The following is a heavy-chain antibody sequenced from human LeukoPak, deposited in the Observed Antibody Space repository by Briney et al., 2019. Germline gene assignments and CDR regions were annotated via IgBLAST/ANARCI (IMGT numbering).Heavy chain of an antibody. CDR3: ARARFGYNRGPFDY. CDR1: GFTFSNYA. D-gene: IGHD5-24*01. Sequence: SGGSLRLSCAASGFTFSNYAMHWVRQAPGKGLEWVAFISYDGSNKHYADSVKGRFTISRDNSKNTLYLQMNSLRPEDTAVYYCARARFGYNRGPFDYWGQGTLVTVSS. CDR2: ISYDGSNK. V-gene: IGHV3-30-3*01. J-gene: IGHJ4*02.